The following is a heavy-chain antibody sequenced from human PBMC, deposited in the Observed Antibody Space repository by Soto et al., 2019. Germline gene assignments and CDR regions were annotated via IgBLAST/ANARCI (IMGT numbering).Heavy chain of an antibody. Sequence: PGESLKISCKGSGYSFTSYWISWVRQMPGKGLEWMGRIDPSDSYTNYSPSFQGHVTISADKSISTAYLQWSSLKASDTAMYYCARRGGSYQDYYYGMDVWGQGTTVTVSS. CDR1: GYSFTSYW. CDR3: ARRGGSYQDYYYGMDV. D-gene: IGHD1-26*01. J-gene: IGHJ6*02. CDR2: IDPSDSYT. V-gene: IGHV5-10-1*01.